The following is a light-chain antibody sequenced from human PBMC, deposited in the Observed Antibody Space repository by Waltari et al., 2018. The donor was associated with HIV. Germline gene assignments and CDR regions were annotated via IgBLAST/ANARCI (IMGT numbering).Light chain of an antibody. CDR1: QSVSSY. CDR3: QQRSNWPLLT. J-gene: IGKJ4*01. CDR2: DAS. Sequence: EIALTQSPATLSLSPGERATLSCRASQSVSSYLAWYQQKPGQAPRLLIYDASNRATGIPARCSGSGSGTDFTLTISSLEPEDFAVYYCQQRSNWPLLTFGGGTKVEIK. V-gene: IGKV3-11*01.